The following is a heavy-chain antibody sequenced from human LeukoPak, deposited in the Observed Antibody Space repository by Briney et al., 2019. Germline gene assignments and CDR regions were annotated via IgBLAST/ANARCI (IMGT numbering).Heavy chain of an antibody. V-gene: IGHV3-7*01. J-gene: IGHJ5*02. D-gene: IGHD3-9*01. Sequence: GGSLRLSCAASGFTFSSYWMSWVRQAPGKGLEWVANIKQDGSEKYYVDSVKGRFTISRDNAKNSLHLQMNSLRAEGTAVYYCARVVGDYDILTGYYSWFDPWGQGTLVTVSS. CDR2: IKQDGSEK. CDR1: GFTFSSYW. CDR3: ARVVGDYDILTGYYSWFDP.